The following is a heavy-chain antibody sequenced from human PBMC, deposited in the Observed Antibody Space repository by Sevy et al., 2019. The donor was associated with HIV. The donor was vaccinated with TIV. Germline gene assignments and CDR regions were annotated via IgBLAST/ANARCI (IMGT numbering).Heavy chain of an antibody. CDR3: ARALRTRITIFGVVTQSLAAWFDP. Sequence: TLSLTCTVSGGSISSYYWSWIRQPPGKGLEWIGYIYYSGSTNYNPSLKSRVTISVDTSKNQFSLKLSSVTAADTAVYYCARALRTRITIFGVVTQSLAAWFDPWGQGTLVTVSS. V-gene: IGHV4-59*01. J-gene: IGHJ5*02. D-gene: IGHD3-3*01. CDR1: GGSISSYY. CDR2: IYYSGST.